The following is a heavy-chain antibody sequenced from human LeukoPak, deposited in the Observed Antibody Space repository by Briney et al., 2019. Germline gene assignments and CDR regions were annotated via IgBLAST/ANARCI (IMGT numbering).Heavy chain of an antibody. Sequence: GGSLRLSCAGSGFTFSNYGMTWVRQAPGKGLEWVSAISGRGDTTRYGESVKGRFTVSRDSSKNTLYLQMNSLRAEDTAVYYCARDRGAMIVVVTIDFWGQGTLVTVSS. V-gene: IGHV3-23*01. D-gene: IGHD3-22*01. CDR3: ARDRGAMIVVVTIDF. CDR2: ISGRGDTT. J-gene: IGHJ4*02. CDR1: GFTFSNYG.